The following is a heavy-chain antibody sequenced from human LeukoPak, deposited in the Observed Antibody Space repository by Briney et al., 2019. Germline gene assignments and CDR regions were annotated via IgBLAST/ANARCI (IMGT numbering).Heavy chain of an antibody. CDR1: GFTFSRYG. J-gene: IGHJ3*02. CDR3: VRNTVTDDGFDI. CDR2: IWYDGSNE. Sequence: GGSLRLSCAASGFTFSRYGMHWVCQAPGKGLEWVTVIWYDGSNENYADFVKGRFTISRDNSKNTLYLQMNSLRAEDTAVYYCVRNTVTDDGFDIWGQETMVTVS. V-gene: IGHV3-33*01. D-gene: IGHD4-17*01.